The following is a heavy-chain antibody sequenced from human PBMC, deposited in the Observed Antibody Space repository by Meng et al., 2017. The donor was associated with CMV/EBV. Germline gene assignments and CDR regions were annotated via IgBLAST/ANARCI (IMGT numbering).Heavy chain of an antibody. V-gene: IGHV4-59*01. CDR2: IYYSGST. Sequence: GSLRLSCTVSGGSISSYYWSWIRQPPGKGLEWIGYIYYSGSTNHNPSLKSRVTISVDTSKNQFSLKLSSVTAADTAVYYCARDGSSSGYWFDPWGQGTLVTVSS. D-gene: IGHD3-22*01. CDR3: ARDGSSSGYWFDP. CDR1: GGSISSYY. J-gene: IGHJ5*02.